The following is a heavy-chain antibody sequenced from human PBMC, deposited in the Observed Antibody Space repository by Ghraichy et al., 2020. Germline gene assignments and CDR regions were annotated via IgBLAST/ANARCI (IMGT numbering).Heavy chain of an antibody. CDR1: GGSFSGYY. CDR3: ARRGGGYYPFYFDY. V-gene: IGHV4-34*01. CDR2: VDYRRVT. Sequence: SETLSLTCAVYGGSFSGYYWSWIRQPPGKGLEWIGEVDYRRVTNYNPSLESRVNISADTSKTQVSLKLNSVTAEDTAVYFCARRGGGYYPFYFDYWGQGTLVTVSS. J-gene: IGHJ4*02. D-gene: IGHD3-22*01.